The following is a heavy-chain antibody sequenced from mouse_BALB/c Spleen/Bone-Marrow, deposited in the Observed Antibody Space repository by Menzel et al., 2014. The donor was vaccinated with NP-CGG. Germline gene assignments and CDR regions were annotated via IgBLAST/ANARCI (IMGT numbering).Heavy chain of an antibody. CDR3: AKGEGYEGNYGLAY. Sequence: VQLQQSGPELVKPGASAKISCKASGYTFTDYNMHWVKQSHGKSLEWIGYIYPYNGGTVYNQKFKSKARLTVDSSSSTAFMELRSLTSEDSAVYYCAKGEGYEGNYGLAYWGQGTLVTVSA. J-gene: IGHJ3*01. CDR2: IYPYNGGT. CDR1: GYTFTDYN. V-gene: IGHV1S29*02. D-gene: IGHD2-3*01.